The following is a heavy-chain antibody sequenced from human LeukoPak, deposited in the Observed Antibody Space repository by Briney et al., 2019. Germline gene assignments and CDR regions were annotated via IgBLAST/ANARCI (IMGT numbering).Heavy chain of an antibody. CDR2: ISTYNGNT. Sequence: ASVKVSCKASGYTFTSYGISWVRQAPGQGLEWMGWISTYNGNTNYPQKLQGRVTMTTDTSTSTAYMELRSLRSDDTAVYYCARTFYDGSGYSAFDIWGQGTMVTVSS. J-gene: IGHJ3*02. V-gene: IGHV1-18*01. D-gene: IGHD3-22*01. CDR1: GYTFTSYG. CDR3: ARTFYDGSGYSAFDI.